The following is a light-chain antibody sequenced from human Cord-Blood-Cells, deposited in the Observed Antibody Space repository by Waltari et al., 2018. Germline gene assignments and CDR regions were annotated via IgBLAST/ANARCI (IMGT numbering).Light chain of an antibody. V-gene: IGLV3-1*01. CDR2: QDS. Sequence: SYALTQPPSVSVSPGQTASITCSGGKLGDKSACWYQQKPGQPPVLVIYQDSKRPSGLPERFSGSNSGNTATLTIRGTQAMDEADYYCQAWDSSTVVFGGGTKLTVL. CDR1: KLGDKS. J-gene: IGLJ2*01. CDR3: QAWDSSTVV.